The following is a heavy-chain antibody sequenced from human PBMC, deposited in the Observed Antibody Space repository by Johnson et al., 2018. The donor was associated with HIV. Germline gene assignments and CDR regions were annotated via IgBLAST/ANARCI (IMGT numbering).Heavy chain of an antibody. CDR2: ISYDGSNK. Sequence: QVQLVESGGGVVQPGRSLRLSCAASGFTFSSYGIHWVRQAPGKGLEWVAVISYDGSNKDYADSVKGRFTISRDNSKNTLYLQMNSLRAEDTAVYYCARDSLETSDGAFDIWGQGTMVTVSS. D-gene: IGHD1-1*01. CDR3: ARDSLETSDGAFDI. CDR1: GFTFSSYG. V-gene: IGHV3-30*03. J-gene: IGHJ3*02.